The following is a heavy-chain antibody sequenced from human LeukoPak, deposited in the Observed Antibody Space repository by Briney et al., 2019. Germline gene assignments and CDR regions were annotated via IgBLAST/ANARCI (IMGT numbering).Heavy chain of an antibody. CDR2: ISYSGST. D-gene: IGHD3-3*01. CDR1: GGSISSYY. CDR3: ARDGHYDFWSGFHYYYYYMDV. Sequence: ASETLSLTCTVSGGSISSYYWSWIRQPPEKGLEWIGYISYSGSTNYNPSLKSRVTMSVDTSKNQFSLKLSSVTAADTAVYYCARDGHYDFWSGFHYYYYYMDVWGKGTTVTVSS. J-gene: IGHJ6*03. V-gene: IGHV4-59*12.